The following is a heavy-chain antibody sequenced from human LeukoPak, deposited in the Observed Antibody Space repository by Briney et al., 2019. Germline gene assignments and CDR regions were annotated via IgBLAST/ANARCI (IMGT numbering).Heavy chain of an antibody. Sequence: AASVKVSCRASGYDFINYGVSWVRQAPGQGLEWMGWRSIYNGNTDYKLQGRGTMTTDTSTSTAYMEVRSLRSDDTAVYYCARFSVEERNFDYWGQGTLVTVSS. J-gene: IGHJ4*02. CDR3: ARFSVEERNFDY. CDR1: GYDFINYG. V-gene: IGHV1-18*01. D-gene: IGHD6-19*01. CDR2: RSIYNGNT.